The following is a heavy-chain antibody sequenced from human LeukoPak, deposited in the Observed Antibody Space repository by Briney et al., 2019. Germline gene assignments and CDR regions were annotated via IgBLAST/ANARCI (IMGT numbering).Heavy chain of an antibody. J-gene: IGHJ4*02. D-gene: IGHD3/OR15-3a*01. V-gene: IGHV4-39*07. CDR1: GGSISDSRT. Sequence: NASETLSLTCTVSGGSISDSRTWGWVRQPPGKGLEWIANIHSDGRTASNPSLRSRLTISQDTSKNQFSLKVSSVTAADTAFYYCARVLTAVGLDFWGQGTLVTVSS. CDR3: ARVLTAVGLDF. CDR2: IHSDGRT.